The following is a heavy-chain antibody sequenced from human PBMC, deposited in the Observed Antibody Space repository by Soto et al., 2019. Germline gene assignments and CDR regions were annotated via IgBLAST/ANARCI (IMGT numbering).Heavy chain of an antibody. CDR2: IYYSGST. Sequence: PSEILSLTCTVSGGSISSYYWSWIRQPPGKGLEWIGYIYYSGSTNYNPSLKSRVTISVDTSKNQFSLKLSSVTAADTAVYYCASSSWSNWFDPWGQGTLVTVSS. CDR1: GGSISSYY. V-gene: IGHV4-59*08. D-gene: IGHD6-13*01. CDR3: ASSSWSNWFDP. J-gene: IGHJ5*02.